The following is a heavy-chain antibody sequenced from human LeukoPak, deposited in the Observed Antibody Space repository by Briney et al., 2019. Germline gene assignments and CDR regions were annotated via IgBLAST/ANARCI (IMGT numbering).Heavy chain of an antibody. CDR1: GYTFTGYY. CDR2: INPNSGGT. J-gene: IGHJ4*02. CDR3: ARVEIRGTSWPGY. D-gene: IGHD2-2*01. V-gene: IGHV1-2*02. Sequence: ASVKVSCKASGYTFTGYYMHWVRQAPGQGLEWMGWINPNSGGTNYAQKFQGRVTMTRDTSISTAYMELSRLRSDDTAVYYCARVEIRGTSWPGYWGQGTLVTVSS.